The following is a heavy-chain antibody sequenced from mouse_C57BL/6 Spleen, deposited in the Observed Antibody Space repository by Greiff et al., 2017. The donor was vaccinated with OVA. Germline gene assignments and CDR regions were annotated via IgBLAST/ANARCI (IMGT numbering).Heavy chain of an antibody. CDR3: ARVLTGTGAMDY. V-gene: IGHV3-6*01. CDR2: ISYDGSN. Sequence: EVKLMESGPGLVKPSQSLSLTCSVTGYSITSGYYWNWIRQFPGNKLEWMGYISYDGSNNYNPSLKNRISITRDTSKNQFFLKLNSVTTEDTATYYFARVLTGTGAMDYWGQGTSVTVSS. D-gene: IGHD4-1*01. J-gene: IGHJ4*01. CDR1: GYSITSGYY.